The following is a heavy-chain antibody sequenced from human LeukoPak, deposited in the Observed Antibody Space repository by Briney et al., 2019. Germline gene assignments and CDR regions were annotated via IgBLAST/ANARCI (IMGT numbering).Heavy chain of an antibody. Sequence: PSETLSLTCSVSGYSISSDYYWGCIRQPAGKGLEWIGRIYISGTTSYNPSLKSRVTISVDTSKNQFSLKLSSVTAADTAVYYCARGTHSGDWKDFDSWGQGTLVTVSS. CDR3: ARGTHSGDWKDFDS. J-gene: IGHJ4*02. D-gene: IGHD2-21*02. V-gene: IGHV4-38-2*02. CDR2: IYISGTT. CDR1: GYSISSDYY.